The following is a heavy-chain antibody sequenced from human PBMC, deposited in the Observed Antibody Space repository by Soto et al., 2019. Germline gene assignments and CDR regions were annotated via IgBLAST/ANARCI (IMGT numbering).Heavy chain of an antibody. CDR3: AKGGPDAFCGGGSCYFDS. CDR2: ITWNGKMT. D-gene: IGHD2-15*01. Sequence: EVHLVDSGGGLAQPGRSLRLSCTASGFTFDDFAMHWVRRVPGKGLEWVSSITWNGKMTGYADSVAGRFIISRDNAKHTIFLEMTSLRREDTAFYYCAKGGPDAFCGGGSCYFDSWGQGTQVTVSS. CDR1: GFTFDDFA. J-gene: IGHJ4*02. V-gene: IGHV3-9*01.